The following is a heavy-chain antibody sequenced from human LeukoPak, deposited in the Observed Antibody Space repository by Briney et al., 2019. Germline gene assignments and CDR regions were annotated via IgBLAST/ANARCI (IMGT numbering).Heavy chain of an antibody. CDR3: NNREF. J-gene: IGHJ4*02. Sequence: GGSLRLSCAVSGLTLSNVWMNWVRQAPGKGLEWVGRIRSRGDGGTTDFAAPVKGRFTISRDDSKNTLYLQMNSLKTEDTAVYYCNNREFWGQGTLVTVSS. D-gene: IGHD3-10*01. V-gene: IGHV3-15*07. CDR2: IRSRGDGGTT. CDR1: GLTLSNVW.